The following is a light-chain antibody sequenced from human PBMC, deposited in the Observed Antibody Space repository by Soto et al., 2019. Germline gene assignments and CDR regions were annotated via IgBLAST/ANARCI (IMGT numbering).Light chain of an antibody. CDR3: SSYTSSSTPYV. Sequence: QSVLSQPASVSVSTGQSITISCTGTSSDVGGYNYVSWYQQHPNKAPKLMIYEVSNRPSGVSNRFSGSKSGNTASLTISGLQAEDEADYYCSSYTSSSTPYVFGTGTKVTVL. J-gene: IGLJ1*01. CDR2: EVS. CDR1: SSDVGGYNY. V-gene: IGLV2-14*01.